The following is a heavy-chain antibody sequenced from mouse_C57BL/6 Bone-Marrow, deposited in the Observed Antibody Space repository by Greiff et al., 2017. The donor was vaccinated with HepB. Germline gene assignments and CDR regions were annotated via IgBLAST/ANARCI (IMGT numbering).Heavy chain of an antibody. CDR3: AREGGEYDYDDYAMDY. Sequence: DVQLVESEGGLVQPGSSMKLSCTASGFTFSDYYMAWVRQVPEKGLEWVANINYDGSSTYYLDSLKSRFIISRDNAKNILYLQMSSLKSEDTATYYCAREGGEYDYDDYAMDYWGQGTSVTVSS. D-gene: IGHD2-4*01. V-gene: IGHV5-16*01. CDR2: INYDGSST. J-gene: IGHJ4*01. CDR1: GFTFSDYY.